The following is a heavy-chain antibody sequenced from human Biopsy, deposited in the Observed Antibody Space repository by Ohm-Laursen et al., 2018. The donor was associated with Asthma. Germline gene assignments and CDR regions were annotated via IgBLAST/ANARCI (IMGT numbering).Heavy chain of an antibody. CDR1: GGSVSTGSYY. J-gene: IGHJ5*02. CDR3: ARTTYGHDGFDP. D-gene: IGHD4-17*01. V-gene: IGHV4-31*03. Sequence: TLSLTCTVSGGSVSTGSYYWSWIRQHPVKGLEWIGHIYYSGSTYYNPSLKSRVSISLDTSKNQFSLSLTSVTAADTAVYYCARTTYGHDGFDPWGQGTLVTVSS. CDR2: IYYSGST.